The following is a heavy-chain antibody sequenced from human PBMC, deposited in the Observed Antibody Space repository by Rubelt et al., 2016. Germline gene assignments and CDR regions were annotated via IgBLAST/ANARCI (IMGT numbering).Heavy chain of an antibody. J-gene: IGHJ5*02. D-gene: IGHD4-17*01. CDR3: ASLTSDDYGDYLNWFDP. V-gene: IGHV4-34*01. CDR1: GESFSDYY. Sequence: QVQLQQWGAGLLKPSETLSLTCVVYGESFSDYYWSWIRQPPGKGLEWIGEINHSGSTNYNPSLKSRVTISVDTSKNQFSLKLSSVTAADTAVYYCASLTSDDYGDYLNWFDPWGQGTLVTVSS. CDR2: INHSGST.